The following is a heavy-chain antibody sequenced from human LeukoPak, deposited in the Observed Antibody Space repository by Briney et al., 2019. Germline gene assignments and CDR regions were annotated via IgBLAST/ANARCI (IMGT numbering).Heavy chain of an antibody. V-gene: IGHV3-23*01. J-gene: IGHJ4*02. CDR2: ISGSGGST. CDR3: AKDARITMVRGVISPIDY. D-gene: IGHD3-10*01. CDR1: GFTFSSYA. Sequence: AGGSLRLSCAASGFTFSSYAMSWVRQAPGKGLEWVSAISGSGGSTYYADSVKGRFTISRDNSKSTLYLQMNSLRAEDTAVYYCAKDARITMVRGVISPIDYWGLGTLVTVSS.